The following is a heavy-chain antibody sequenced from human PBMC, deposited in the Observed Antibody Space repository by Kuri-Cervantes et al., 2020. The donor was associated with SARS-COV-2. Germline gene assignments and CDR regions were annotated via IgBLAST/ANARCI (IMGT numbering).Heavy chain of an antibody. V-gene: IGHV4-59*12. Sequence: GSLRLSCTVSGGSISSYYWSWIRQPPGKGLEWIGYIYYSGSTNYNPSLKSRVTISIDTSKNQFSLKLSSVTAADTAVYYCVKGGARITNSGVVIANRFDPWGQGTLVTVS. D-gene: IGHD3-3*01. CDR1: GGSISSYY. J-gene: IGHJ5*02. CDR2: IYYSGST. CDR3: VKGGARITNSGVVIANRFDP.